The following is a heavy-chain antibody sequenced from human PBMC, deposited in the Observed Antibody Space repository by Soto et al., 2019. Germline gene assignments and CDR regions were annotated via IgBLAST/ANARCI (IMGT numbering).Heavy chain of an antibody. CDR2: IVVDSGNT. CDR3: AAGAKGYYDSSGYATYYYYGMYV. J-gene: IGHJ6*02. Sequence: SVKVSCKASGFTFTSSSVQWVRQARGQRLEWIGWIVVDSGNTNYAQKFQERVTITRDMSTSTAYMELSSLRSEDTAVYYCAAGAKGYYDSSGYATYYYYGMYVWGQGTTVTVSS. D-gene: IGHD3-22*01. CDR1: GFTFTSSS. V-gene: IGHV1-58*01.